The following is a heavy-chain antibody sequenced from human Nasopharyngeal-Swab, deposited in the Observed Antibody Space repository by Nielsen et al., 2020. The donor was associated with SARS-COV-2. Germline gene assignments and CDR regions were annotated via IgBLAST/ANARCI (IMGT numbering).Heavy chain of an antibody. CDR2: ISAYNGNT. Sequence: ASVKVSCKASGGTFSSYAISWVRQAPGQGLEWMGWISAYNGNTNYAQKLQGRVTMTTDTSTSTAYMELRSLRSDDTAVYYCARGGIAGPYNWFDPWGQGTLVTVSS. CDR3: ARGGIAGPYNWFDP. D-gene: IGHD6-13*01. J-gene: IGHJ5*02. CDR1: GGTFSSYA. V-gene: IGHV1-18*01.